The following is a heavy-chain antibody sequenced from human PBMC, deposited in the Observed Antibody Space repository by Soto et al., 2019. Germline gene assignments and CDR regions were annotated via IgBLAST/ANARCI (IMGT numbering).Heavy chain of an antibody. Sequence: GESLKISCKTSGFSFTTYWIAWVRQVPGKGLEWVGIISPGDSETRISPSFQGRVTISADRSITTAYLQGSSLTASDSAIYYCARHEQFYYHYYGMDVWGQGTTVTVSS. V-gene: IGHV5-51*01. CDR1: GFSFTTYW. CDR2: ISPGDSET. CDR3: ARHEQFYYHYYGMDV. J-gene: IGHJ6*02.